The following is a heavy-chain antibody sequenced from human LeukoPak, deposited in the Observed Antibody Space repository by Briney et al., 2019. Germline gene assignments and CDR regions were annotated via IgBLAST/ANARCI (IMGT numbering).Heavy chain of an antibody. J-gene: IGHJ3*02. Sequence: WIRQPPGKGLEWIGSIYYSGSTYYNPSLKSRVTISVDTSKNQFSLKLSSVTAADTAVYYCARGVGGAYCGGDCPSDAFDIWGQGTMVTVSS. CDR2: IYYSGST. V-gene: IGHV4-39*01. CDR3: ARGVGGAYCGGDCPSDAFDI. D-gene: IGHD2-21*02.